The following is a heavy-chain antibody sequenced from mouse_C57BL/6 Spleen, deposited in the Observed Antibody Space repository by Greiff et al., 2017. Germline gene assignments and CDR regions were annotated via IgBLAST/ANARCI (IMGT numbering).Heavy chain of an antibody. Sequence: QVQLQQSGAELVRPGTSVKVSCKASGYAFTNYLIEWVKQRPGQGLEWIGVINPGSGGTNYNEKFKGKATLTVDTSSSTAYMQLSSLTSEYSAVXFCARDVMIYSDPTGAMDYGGQGTSVTVSS. CDR1: GYAFTNYL. D-gene: IGHD2-3*01. J-gene: IGHJ4*01. CDR3: ARDVMIYSDPTGAMDY. CDR2: INPGSGGT. V-gene: IGHV1-54*01.